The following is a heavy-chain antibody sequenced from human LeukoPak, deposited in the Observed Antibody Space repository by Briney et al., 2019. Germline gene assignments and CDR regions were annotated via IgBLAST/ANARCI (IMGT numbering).Heavy chain of an antibody. CDR2: ISAYNGNT. J-gene: IGHJ4*02. D-gene: IGHD2-15*01. Sequence: ASVKGSCKASGYTFTWYGSSWVREAPGQGGEWMGWISAYNGNTNYAQKLQGRVTMSTGPSTSTAYMELSSLRSDDTAVYYCARDAKPYGVVVAAHQVWGQGTLVTVSS. CDR1: GYTFTWYG. V-gene: IGHV1-18*01. CDR3: ARDAKPYGVVVAAHQV.